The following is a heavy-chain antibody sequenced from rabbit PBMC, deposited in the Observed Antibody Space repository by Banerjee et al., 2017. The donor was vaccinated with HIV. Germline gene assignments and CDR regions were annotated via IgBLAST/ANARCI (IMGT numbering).Heavy chain of an antibody. CDR2: INAVTGKA. CDR3: ARDLPGVIGWNFGW. D-gene: IGHD4-1*01. J-gene: IGHJ2*01. Sequence: QEQLVESGGGLVQPGASLTLTCTASGFSFSVNYDMCWVRQAPGKGLEWIGCINAVTGKAVYASWAKGRFTFSKTSSTTVTLQMTSLTAADTATYFCARDLPGVIGWNFGWRGPGTLVTVS. CDR1: GFSFSVNYD. V-gene: IGHV1S45*01.